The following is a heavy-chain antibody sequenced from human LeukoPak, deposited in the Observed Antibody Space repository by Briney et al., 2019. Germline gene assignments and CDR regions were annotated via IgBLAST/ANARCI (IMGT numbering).Heavy chain of an antibody. CDR2: IKQDGSGK. D-gene: IGHD2-15*01. J-gene: IGHJ3*02. CDR1: GFSFSSYW. CDR3: ASGPRWVGAAWAHSFDI. Sequence: GGSLRLSCLDSGFSFSSYWMSWVRQAPGKGLEWVANIKQDGSGKQYVDSVKGRFTISRDNGKNSLYLQMNSLRAEDTAVYFCASGPRWVGAAWAHSFDIWGQGTMVTVSS. V-gene: IGHV3-7*01.